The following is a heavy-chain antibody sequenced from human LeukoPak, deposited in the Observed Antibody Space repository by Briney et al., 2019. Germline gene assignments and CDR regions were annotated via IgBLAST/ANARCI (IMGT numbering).Heavy chain of an antibody. CDR3: ARERHYDSSGYYYGYYYYMDV. V-gene: IGHV4-34*01. CDR2: INHSGST. J-gene: IGHJ6*03. CDR1: GGSFRGYY. D-gene: IGHD3-22*01. Sequence: SETLSLTCAVYGGSFRGYYWSWIRQPPGKGLEGIGEINHSGSTNYNPSLKSRVTISVDTSKNQFSLKLSSVTAADTAVYYCARERHYDSSGYYYGYYYYMDVWGKGTTVTVSS.